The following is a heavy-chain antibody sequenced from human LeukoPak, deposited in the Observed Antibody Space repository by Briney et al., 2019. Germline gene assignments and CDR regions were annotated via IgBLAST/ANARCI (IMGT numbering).Heavy chain of an antibody. CDR2: INHSGST. CDR1: GGSFSGYY. CDR3: ARYEVATEPPANWFDP. V-gene: IGHV4-34*01. J-gene: IGHJ5*02. D-gene: IGHD2-15*01. Sequence: SETLSLTCAVYGGSFSGYYWSWIRQPPGRGLEWIGEINHSGSTNYNPSLKSRVTISVDTSKNQFSLKLSSVTAADTAVYYCARYEVATEPPANWFDPWGQGTLVTVSS.